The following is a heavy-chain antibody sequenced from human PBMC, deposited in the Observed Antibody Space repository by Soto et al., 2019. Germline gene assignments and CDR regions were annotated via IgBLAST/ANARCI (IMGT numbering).Heavy chain of an antibody. D-gene: IGHD6-19*01. J-gene: IGHJ6*03. CDR2: IYYSGAT. CDR1: GDSVSSATYY. V-gene: IGHV4-61*01. CDR3: ARFSPMAVAGGAYYYNMDV. Sequence: SETLSLTCSVSGDSVSSATYYWSCMRQPPGKALEWIGYIYYSGATNHNPSLTSRVSISLDMSTNQVSLRLTSVTAADTAVYYCARFSPMAVAGGAYYYNMDVWGQGTTVTVSS.